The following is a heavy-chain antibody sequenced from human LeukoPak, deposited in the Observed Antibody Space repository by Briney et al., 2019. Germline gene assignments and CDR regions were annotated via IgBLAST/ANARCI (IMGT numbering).Heavy chain of an antibody. V-gene: IGHV4-4*09. CDR2: IYSTGTT. CDR3: ATLTSSWRYYFDY. CDR1: GDFYSDYY. D-gene: IGHD6-13*01. Sequence: PAETLSLTYSVSGDFYSDYYWNWIRQPPGKGLEGIGYIYSTGTTNYNPSLESRATVSLDTSRQQFSLRLSSVTAADSAVYYCATLTSSWRYYFDYWGRGIPVTVSS. J-gene: IGHJ4*02.